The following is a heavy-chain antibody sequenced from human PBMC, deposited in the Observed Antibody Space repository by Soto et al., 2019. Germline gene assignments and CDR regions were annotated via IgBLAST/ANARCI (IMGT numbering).Heavy chain of an antibody. V-gene: IGHV3-11*01. D-gene: IGHD3-10*01. CDR1: GFTFSDYY. CDR2: ISSSGSTI. J-gene: IGHJ6*03. Sequence: QVQLVESGGGLVKPGGSLRLSCAASGFTFSDYYMSWIRQAPGKALEWVSYISSSGSTIYYAASVKCRFTISRDNAKTSLYLQMNSLRAEDPAVYYCARTMVRGVMTLQHYYYMDVWGEGTTVTVSS. CDR3: ARTMVRGVMTLQHYYYMDV.